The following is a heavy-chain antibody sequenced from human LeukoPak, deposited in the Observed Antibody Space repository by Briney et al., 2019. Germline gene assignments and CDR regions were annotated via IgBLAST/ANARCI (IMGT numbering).Heavy chain of an antibody. CDR3: ARDQGSGPRDWFDP. CDR1: GFSIISGYY. V-gene: IGHV4-4*07. Sequence: PSETLSLTCTVSGFSIISGYYWSWIRQPAGKGLEWIGRFYTSGSTNYNPSLKSRVTMSVDTSKNQFSLKLSSVTAADTAVYYCARDQGSGPRDWFDPWGQGTLVTVSS. CDR2: FYTSGST. D-gene: IGHD3-10*01. J-gene: IGHJ5*02.